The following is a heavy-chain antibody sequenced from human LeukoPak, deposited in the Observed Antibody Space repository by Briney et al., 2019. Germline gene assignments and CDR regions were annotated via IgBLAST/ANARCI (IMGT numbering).Heavy chain of an antibody. V-gene: IGHV3-30*18. Sequence: GRSLRLSCAASGFTFSSYGMHWVRQAPGKGLEWVAVISYDGSNKYYADSVKGRFTISRDNPKNTLYLQMNSLRAEDTAVYYCAKDKVPAAYYYGMDVWGKGTTVTVSS. D-gene: IGHD2-2*01. CDR3: AKDKVPAAYYYGMDV. CDR2: ISYDGSNK. J-gene: IGHJ6*04. CDR1: GFTFSSYG.